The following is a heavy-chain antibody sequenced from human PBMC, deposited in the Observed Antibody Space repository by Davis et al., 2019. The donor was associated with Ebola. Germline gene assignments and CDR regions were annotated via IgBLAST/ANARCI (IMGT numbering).Heavy chain of an antibody. D-gene: IGHD6-13*01. CDR1: GDSVSSNRAA. J-gene: IGHJ6*04. V-gene: IGHV6-1*01. CDR2: TYYSSKWYN. Sequence: PSETLSLTCAISGDSVSSNRAAWNWIRQSPSRGLEWLGRTYYSSKWYNDYEVSVKSRITINPDTSKNQFSLQLNFVTPEDAAVYYCARISRVSRGMDVWGKGTTVTVSS. CDR3: ARISRVSRGMDV.